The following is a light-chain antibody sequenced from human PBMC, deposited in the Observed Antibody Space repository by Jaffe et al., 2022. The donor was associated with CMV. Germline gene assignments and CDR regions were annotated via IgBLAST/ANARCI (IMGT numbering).Light chain of an antibody. J-gene: IGLJ3*02. CDR2: QDT. CDR1: KLGDKF. Sequence: SYELTQPPSVSVSPGQTASITCSGDKLGDKFTSWYQQRPGQSPMLAIYQDTKRPSGIPERFSGSNSGNTATLTISGTQAMDEADYYCQVWDSSNWVFGGGTKLTVL. V-gene: IGLV3-1*01. CDR3: QVWDSSNWV.